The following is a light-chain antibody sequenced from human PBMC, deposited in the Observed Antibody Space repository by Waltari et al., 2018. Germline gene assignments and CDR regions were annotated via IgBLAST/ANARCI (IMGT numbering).Light chain of an antibody. CDR1: QSISNW. CDR2: MAS. Sequence: DLQMTQSPSTLPASVGDRVNITCRASQSISNWLAWYQQKPGEAPKFLMYMASTLESGVPSRCSGSGSGTEFKLTINSLQPDDFATYYCQQYSTYPLTFGGGTKVEIK. V-gene: IGKV1-5*03. J-gene: IGKJ4*01. CDR3: QQYSTYPLT.